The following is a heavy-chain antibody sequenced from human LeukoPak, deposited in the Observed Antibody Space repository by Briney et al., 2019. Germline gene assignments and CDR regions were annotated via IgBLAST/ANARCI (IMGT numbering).Heavy chain of an antibody. CDR3: ARGADFWSGYRHYYYYYMDV. V-gene: IGHV4-39*07. D-gene: IGHD3-3*01. J-gene: IGHJ6*03. CDR1: GGSISSSTSY. CDR2: LYYSGST. Sequence: SETLSLTCIVSGGSISSSTSYWGWIRQPPGKGLEWIGTLYYSGSTGHNPSLKSRVTISVDTSKNQFSLKLSSVTAADTAVYFCARGADFWSGYRHYYYYYMDVWGKGTTVTVSS.